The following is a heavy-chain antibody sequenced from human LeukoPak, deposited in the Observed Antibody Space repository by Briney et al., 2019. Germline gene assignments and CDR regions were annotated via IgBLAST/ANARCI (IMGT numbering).Heavy chain of an antibody. CDR3: ARIRRGYGYGYDVDY. V-gene: IGHV3-48*03. Sequence: GGSLRLSCAASGFTFSSYEMNWVRQAPGKGLEWVSYISSSGSTIYYADSVKGRFTISRDNAKNSLYLQMNSLRAEDTAVYYCARIRRGYGYGYDVDYWGQGTLVTVSS. CDR2: ISSSGSTI. J-gene: IGHJ4*02. D-gene: IGHD5-18*01. CDR1: GFTFSSYE.